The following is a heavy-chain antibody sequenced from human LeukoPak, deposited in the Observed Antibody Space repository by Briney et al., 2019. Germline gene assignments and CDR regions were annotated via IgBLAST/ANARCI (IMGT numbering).Heavy chain of an antibody. V-gene: IGHV3-74*01. D-gene: IGHD3-22*01. J-gene: IGHJ4*02. CDR1: GFTFSSYW. CDR3: ARGREDYYDSSGYPPPFDY. CDR2: TNSDGSST. Sequence: PGGSLRLSCAASGFTFSSYWMHWVRQAPGKGLVWVSRTNSDGSSTSYADSVKGRFTISRDNAKNTLYLQMNSLRAEDTAVYYCARGREDYYDSSGYPPPFDYWGQGTLVTVSS.